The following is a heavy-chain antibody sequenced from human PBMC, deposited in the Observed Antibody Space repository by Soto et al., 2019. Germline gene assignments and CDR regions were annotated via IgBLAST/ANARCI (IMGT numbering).Heavy chain of an antibody. CDR3: ARDQSSTGGYSGYDFGVPFFDY. Sequence: ASVKVSCKASGYTFTSYGISWVRQAPGQGLEWMGWISAYNGNTNYAQKLQGRVTMTTDTSTSTAYMELGSLRSDDTAVYYCARDQSSTGGYSGYDFGVPFFDYWGQGTLVTVSS. CDR1: GYTFTSYG. CDR2: ISAYNGNT. J-gene: IGHJ4*02. D-gene: IGHD5-12*01. V-gene: IGHV1-18*01.